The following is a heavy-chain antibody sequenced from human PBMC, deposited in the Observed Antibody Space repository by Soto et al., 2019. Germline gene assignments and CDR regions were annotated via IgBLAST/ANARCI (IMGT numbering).Heavy chain of an antibody. Sequence: ASVKVSCKASGYTFTSYAMHWVRQAPGQRLEWMGWINAGNGNTKYSQKFQGRVTITRDTSASTAYMELSSLRSEDTAVYYCARVTNAPTTVTTSKYYYYYYMDVWGKGTTVTSP. J-gene: IGHJ6*03. CDR3: ARVTNAPTTVTTSKYYYYYYMDV. CDR2: INAGNGNT. D-gene: IGHD4-17*01. CDR1: GYTFTSYA. V-gene: IGHV1-3*01.